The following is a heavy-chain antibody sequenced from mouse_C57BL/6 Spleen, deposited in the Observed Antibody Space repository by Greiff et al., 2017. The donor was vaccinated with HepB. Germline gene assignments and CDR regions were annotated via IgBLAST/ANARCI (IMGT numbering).Heavy chain of an antibody. Sequence: VHVKQSGAELVRPGASVKLSCTASGFNIKDDYMHWVKQRPEQGLEWIGWIDPENGDTEYASKFQGKATITADTSSNTAYLQLSSLTSEDTAVYYCTTIYYDHEGFAYWGQGTLVTVSA. V-gene: IGHV14-4*01. D-gene: IGHD2-4*01. CDR2: IDPENGDT. CDR1: GFNIKDDY. J-gene: IGHJ3*01. CDR3: TTIYYDHEGFAY.